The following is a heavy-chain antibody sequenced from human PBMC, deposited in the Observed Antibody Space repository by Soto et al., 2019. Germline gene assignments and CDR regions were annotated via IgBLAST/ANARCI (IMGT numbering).Heavy chain of an antibody. CDR2: IIPIFGTA. Sequence: QVQLVQSGAEVRKPGSSVRVSCKASGGTFSSYAISWVRQAPGQGLEWMGGIIPIFGTANYAQKFQGRVTITADESTSTAYMELSSLRSEDTAVYYCASRDITMIVVVITDYWYFDLWGRGTLVTVSS. CDR1: GGTFSSYA. V-gene: IGHV1-69*01. J-gene: IGHJ2*01. D-gene: IGHD3-22*01. CDR3: ASRDITMIVVVITDYWYFDL.